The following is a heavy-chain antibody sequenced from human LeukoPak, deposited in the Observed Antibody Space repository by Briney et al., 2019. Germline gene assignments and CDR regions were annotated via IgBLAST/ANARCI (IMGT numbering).Heavy chain of an antibody. J-gene: IGHJ4*02. D-gene: IGHD2-2*02. CDR3: ASIVVVPAAIPAFDY. Sequence: SETLSLTCTVSGGSISSSSYYWGWIRQPPGKGLEWIGSIYYSGSTYYNPSLKSRVTISVDTSKNQFSLKLSSVTAADTAVYYCASIVVVPAAIPAFDYWAREPWSPSPQ. CDR1: GGSISSSSYY. V-gene: IGHV4-39*07. CDR2: IYYSGST.